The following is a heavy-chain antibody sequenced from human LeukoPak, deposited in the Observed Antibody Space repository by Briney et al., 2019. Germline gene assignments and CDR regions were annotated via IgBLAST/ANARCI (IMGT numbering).Heavy chain of an antibody. CDR2: IRYDVSNK. Sequence: GGSLRLSCAASGFTFSSYGLHWVRQAPGKGLEWVAFIRYDVSNKYYAYSVKGRFTVSRDNSKNTLYLQMNSLRAEDTAVYYCAKYASSGWYYFDYWGQGTLVTVSS. CDR3: AKYASSGWYYFDY. J-gene: IGHJ4*02. D-gene: IGHD6-19*01. V-gene: IGHV3-30*02. CDR1: GFTFSSYG.